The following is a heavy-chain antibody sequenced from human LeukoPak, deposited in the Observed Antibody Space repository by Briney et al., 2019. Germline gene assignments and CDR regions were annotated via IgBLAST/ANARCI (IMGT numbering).Heavy chain of an antibody. CDR1: GGSISSYY. CDR3: ARGWGRGSSTSLDAFDI. J-gene: IGHJ3*02. V-gene: IGHV4-59*01. D-gene: IGHD2-2*01. Sequence: SETLSLTCTVSGGSISSYYWSWIRQPPGKGLEWIVYIYYSGSINYNPSLKSRVTISVDTSKNQFSLKLSSVTAADTAVYYCARGWGRGSSTSLDAFDIWGQGTMVTVSS. CDR2: IYYSGSI.